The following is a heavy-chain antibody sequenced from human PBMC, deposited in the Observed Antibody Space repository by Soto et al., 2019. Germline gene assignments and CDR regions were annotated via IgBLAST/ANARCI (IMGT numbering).Heavy chain of an antibody. V-gene: IGHV2-70*11. Sequence: SGPTLVNPTQTLTLTCTFSGFSLSTSGMCVSWIRQPPGKALEWLARIDWDDDKYYSTSLKTRLTISKDTSKNQVVLTMTNMDPVDTATYYCARIVRCSGGSWYYFDYWGQGTLVTVSS. J-gene: IGHJ4*02. CDR1: GFSLSTSGMC. CDR3: ARIVRCSGGSWYYFDY. CDR2: IDWDDDK. D-gene: IGHD2-15*01.